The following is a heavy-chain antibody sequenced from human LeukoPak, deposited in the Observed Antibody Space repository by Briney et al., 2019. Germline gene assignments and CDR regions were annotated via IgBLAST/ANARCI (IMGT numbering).Heavy chain of an antibody. CDR1: GFTFGDYA. CDR2: IRSKTYGGTA. D-gene: IGHD3-3*01. CDR3: TSFDTYYDFWSGYYTVDY. J-gene: IGHJ4*02. Sequence: TGGSLRLSCTASGFTFGDYAMSWFRQAPGKGLEWVGFIRSKTYGGTAEDAASVKGRFTISRDDSKSIAYLQMNSLKTEDTAVYYCTSFDTYYDFWSGYYTVDYWGQGTLVTVSS. V-gene: IGHV3-49*03.